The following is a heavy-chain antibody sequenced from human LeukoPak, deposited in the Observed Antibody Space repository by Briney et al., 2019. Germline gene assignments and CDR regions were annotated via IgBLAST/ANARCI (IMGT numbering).Heavy chain of an antibody. V-gene: IGHV4-61*02. Sequence: SETLSLTCAVSGGSISSGSYYWSWIRQPAGKGLEWIGRIYTSGSTNYNPSLKSRVTISVDTSKNQFSLKLSSVTAADTAVYYCARGPRWVKTSLTTSSFDPWGQGTLVTVSS. CDR3: ARGPRWVKTSLTTSSFDP. D-gene: IGHD4-17*01. CDR1: GGSISSGSYY. J-gene: IGHJ5*02. CDR2: IYTSGST.